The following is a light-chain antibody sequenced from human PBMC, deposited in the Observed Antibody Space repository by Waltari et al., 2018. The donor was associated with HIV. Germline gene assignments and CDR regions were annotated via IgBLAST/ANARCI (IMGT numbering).Light chain of an antibody. Sequence: QSALTQPASVSGSLGQSITVSCTGTNSDIGDYDYVSWYQQLPDKAPTLIIYEVSNRPSGVSHRFSGSKSGNTASLTISGLQSDDESTYFCSSYTAANTILFGGGTKLTVL. CDR2: EVS. CDR1: NSDIGDYDY. V-gene: IGLV2-14*01. J-gene: IGLJ2*01. CDR3: SSYTAANTIL.